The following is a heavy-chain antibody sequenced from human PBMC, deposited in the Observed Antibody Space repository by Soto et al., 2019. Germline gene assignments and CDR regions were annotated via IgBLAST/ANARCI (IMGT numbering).Heavy chain of an antibody. D-gene: IGHD3-10*01. CDR2: IYYSGST. J-gene: IGHJ5*02. V-gene: IGHV4-39*01. Sequence: SETLSLTCTVSGGSISSSSYYWGWIRQPPGKGLEWIGSIYYSGSTYYNPSLKSRVTISVDTSKNQFSLKLSSVTAADTAVYYCARPSMVRGVMGWFDPWGQGTLVTVSS. CDR3: ARPSMVRGVMGWFDP. CDR1: GGSISSSSYY.